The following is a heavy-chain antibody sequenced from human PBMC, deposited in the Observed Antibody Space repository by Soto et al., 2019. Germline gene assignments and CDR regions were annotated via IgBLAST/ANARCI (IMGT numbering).Heavy chain of an antibody. V-gene: IGHV4-31*03. Sequence: SETLYITCTFSGASMSSGGHYWSWIRHHPGKGLEWIGSFYSSGSIIYNPSLRSRVSISGDTSSNQFSMSLTSVTAADTARYYCARMYSSGSGWFHPWGQGTLVTVSS. J-gene: IGHJ5*02. D-gene: IGHD6-19*01. CDR2: FYSSGSI. CDR1: GASMSSGGHY. CDR3: ARMYSSGSGWFHP.